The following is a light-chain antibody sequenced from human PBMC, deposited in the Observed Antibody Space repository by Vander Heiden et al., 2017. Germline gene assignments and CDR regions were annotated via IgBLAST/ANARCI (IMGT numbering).Light chain of an antibody. Sequence: DLVMTQSPDSLAVSLGERATINCKSSRSILYSSNNRNYLAWYQQKPGQPPKLLIYWASTRESGVPDRFGGSGSGTDFTLTISSLQAEDVAVYYCQQYYSTPPSFGPGTKVDIK. CDR3: QQYYSTPPS. J-gene: IGKJ3*01. CDR1: RSILYSSNNRNY. V-gene: IGKV4-1*01. CDR2: WAS.